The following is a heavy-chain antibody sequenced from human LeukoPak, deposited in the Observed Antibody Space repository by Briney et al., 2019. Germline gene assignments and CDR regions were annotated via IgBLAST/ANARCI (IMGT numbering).Heavy chain of an antibody. J-gene: IGHJ4*02. V-gene: IGHV4-30-4*08. CDR3: ARARLTGYFYAYFDY. Sequence: SQTLSLTCTVSSGSISSGDYYWAWIRQPPGKGLEWIGYIYYSGSTYYNPSLKSRVTISIDTSKNQFSLKLSSVTAADTAVYYCARARLTGYFYAYFDYWGQGTLVTASS. D-gene: IGHD3-9*01. CDR1: SGSISSGDYY. CDR2: IYYSGST.